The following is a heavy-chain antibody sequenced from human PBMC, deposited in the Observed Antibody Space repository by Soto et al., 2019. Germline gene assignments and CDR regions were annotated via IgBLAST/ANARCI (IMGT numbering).Heavy chain of an antibody. J-gene: IGHJ4*02. CDR1: GFTFSSYS. CDR2: ISSSSSYI. D-gene: IGHD6-19*01. CDR3: ARRDSSGWYDHY. Sequence: GGSLRLSCAASGFTFSSYSMNWVRQAPGKGLEWVSSISSSSSYIYYADSVKGRFTISRDNAKNSLYLQMNSLRAEDTAVYYCARRDSSGWYDHYWGQGTLVTVSS. V-gene: IGHV3-21*01.